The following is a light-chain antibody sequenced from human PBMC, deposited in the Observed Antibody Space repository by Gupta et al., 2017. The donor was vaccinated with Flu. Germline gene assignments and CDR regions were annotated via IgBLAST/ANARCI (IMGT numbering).Light chain of an antibody. Sequence: QSALTQPAAVSGSPGQSTTISSIGTSNDIGAFNFVSCYQHPPAKATSLIIYEVSKRPSGVSNRFSGSKSGDTASLTISRLQGEDEADYYCNSYTLSHTVVFGGGTKLAVL. CDR3: NSYTLSHTVV. J-gene: IGLJ3*02. V-gene: IGLV2-14*01. CDR1: SNDIGAFNF. CDR2: EVS.